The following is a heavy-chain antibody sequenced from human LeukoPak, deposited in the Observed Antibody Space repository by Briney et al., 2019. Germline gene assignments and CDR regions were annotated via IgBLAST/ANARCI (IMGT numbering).Heavy chain of an antibody. CDR1: GFTFNSYA. CDR2: ISGSSGST. D-gene: IGHD2/OR15-2a*01. V-gene: IGHV3-23*01. J-gene: IGHJ3*02. Sequence: GGSLRLSCAASGFTFNSYAMNWVRQAPGKGLEWVSGISGSSGSTYYADSVKGRFTISRDNSKNTLYLQMNILRAEDTAVYYCAKDRWSSPISSFDIWGQGTMVTASS. CDR3: AKDRWSSPISSFDI.